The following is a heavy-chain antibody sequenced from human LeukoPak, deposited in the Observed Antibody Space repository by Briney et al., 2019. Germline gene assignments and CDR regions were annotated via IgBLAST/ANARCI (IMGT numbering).Heavy chain of an antibody. CDR2: INPNSGGT. D-gene: IGHD4-17*01. J-gene: IGHJ4*02. CDR3: ARDWSMTTLDY. Sequence: ASVKVSCKASGYTFTGYYMHWVRQAPGQGLEWMGRINPNSGGTNYAQKFQGRVTMTRDTSISTAYLEFSSLRSDDTAVYYCARDWSMTTLDYWGQGTLVTVS. V-gene: IGHV1-2*06. CDR1: GYTFTGYY.